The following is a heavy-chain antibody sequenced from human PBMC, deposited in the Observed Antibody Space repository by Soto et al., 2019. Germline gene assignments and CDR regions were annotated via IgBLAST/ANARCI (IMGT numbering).Heavy chain of an antibody. V-gene: IGHV3-30*18. Sequence: HPGGSLRLSCAASGFTFSSYGMHWVRQAPGKGLEWVAVISYDGSNKYYADSVKGRFTISRDNSKNTLYLQMNSLRAEDTAVYYCAKDANLYYYNSSGYYFHDWGQGTLVTVSS. CDR3: AKDANLYYYNSSGYYFHD. D-gene: IGHD3-22*01. CDR1: GFTFSSYG. CDR2: ISYDGSNK. J-gene: IGHJ1*01.